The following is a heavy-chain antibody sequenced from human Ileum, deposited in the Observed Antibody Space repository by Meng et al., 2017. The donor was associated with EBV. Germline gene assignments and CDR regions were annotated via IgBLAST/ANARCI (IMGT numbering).Heavy chain of an antibody. CDR2: IYYSGST. CDR3: ARWPRSITATGGIEH. D-gene: IGHD3-10*01. J-gene: IGHJ4*02. Sequence: QVQLQESGPGLVKPSQTLSLTCTVSGGSISSGNHYWSWIRQHPGKGLEYIGYIYYSGSTYYNPSLKSRVIISVDTSKNQFSLRLNSVTAADTAVYYCARWPRSITATGGIEHWGQGTLVTVSS. CDR1: GGSISSGNHY. V-gene: IGHV4-31*03.